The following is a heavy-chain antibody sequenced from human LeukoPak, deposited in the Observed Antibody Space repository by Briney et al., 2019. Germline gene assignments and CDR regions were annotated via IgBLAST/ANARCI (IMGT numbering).Heavy chain of an antibody. J-gene: IGHJ4*02. Sequence: GGSLRLSCVTSGFTFTNHWMSWVRQAPGKGLEWVANIREDGGHTNYVDSVKGRFTISRDNAKNSLYLQMNSLRAEDTAVYYCARGDILITFGGITDWGQGTLVTVSS. CDR1: GFTFTNHW. V-gene: IGHV3-7*01. D-gene: IGHD3-16*01. CDR3: ARGDILITFGGITD. CDR2: IREDGGHT.